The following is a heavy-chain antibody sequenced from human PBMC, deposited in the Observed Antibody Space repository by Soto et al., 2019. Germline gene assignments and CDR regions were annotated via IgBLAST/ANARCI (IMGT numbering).Heavy chain of an antibody. CDR1: GFTFSSYS. CDR3: TRDYVESSGYYCNFGY. V-gene: IGHV3-21*01. J-gene: IGHJ4*02. D-gene: IGHD3-22*01. CDR2: ISSSSSYI. Sequence: EVQLVESGGGLVKPGGSLRLSCAASGFTFSSYSMNWVRQAPGKGLEWVSSISSSSSYIYYADSVKGRFTLSRDNAKNSLYLQMNSVRAEDTAVHYCTRDYVESSGYYCNFGYWGQGTRLTVSS.